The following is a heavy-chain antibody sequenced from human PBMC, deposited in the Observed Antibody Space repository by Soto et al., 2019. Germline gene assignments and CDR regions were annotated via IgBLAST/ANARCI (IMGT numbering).Heavy chain of an antibody. V-gene: IGHV5-51*01. CDR2: IYPGDSDT. D-gene: IGHD3-3*01. J-gene: IGHJ6*02. CDR1: GCSFTSYW. CDR3: ARGHYYDFWSGYYTDYYYSGMDV. Sequence: GASLKISWKGSGCSFTSYWIDWVRQMPGKGLKWMGIIYPGDSDTRYSPSFQGQVTISADKSISTAYLQWSSLKASDTAMYYCARGHYYDFWSGYYTDYYYSGMDVWGQGTTVTVSS.